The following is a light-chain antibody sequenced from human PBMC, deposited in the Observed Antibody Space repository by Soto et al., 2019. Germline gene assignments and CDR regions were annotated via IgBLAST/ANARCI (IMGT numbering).Light chain of an antibody. Sequence: DIQMTQSQSSLSAYLXDRVPITSLASESISSYLNXXQQXXGXAPKXXXDAXSSLQSGGPSRLSGSGSGTDFTLTISSLQPEDFATYYCQQSYRTMRTFGGGTKVHIK. V-gene: IGKV1-39*01. J-gene: IGKJ4*02. CDR3: QQSYRTMRT. CDR1: ESISSY. CDR2: AXS.